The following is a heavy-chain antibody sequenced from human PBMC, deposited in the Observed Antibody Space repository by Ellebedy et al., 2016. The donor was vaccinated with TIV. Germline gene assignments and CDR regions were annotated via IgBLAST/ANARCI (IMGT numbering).Heavy chain of an antibody. CDR2: ISYDGNNK. CDR3: AKEDYYDSSGPFDY. V-gene: IGHV3-30-3*01. CDR1: GFTFSSYA. Sequence: GESLKISCAASGFTFSSYAMHWVRQAPGKGLEWVAVISYDGNNKYYADSVKGRFTISRDNSKNTLYLQMSSLRAEDTAIYYCAKEDYYDSSGPFDYWGQGTLVTVSS. D-gene: IGHD3-22*01. J-gene: IGHJ4*02.